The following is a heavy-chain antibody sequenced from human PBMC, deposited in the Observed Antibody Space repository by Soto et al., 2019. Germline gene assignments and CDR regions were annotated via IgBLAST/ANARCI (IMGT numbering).Heavy chain of an antibody. CDR2: ISGSGGST. V-gene: IGHV3-23*01. J-gene: IGHJ6*03. Sequence: EVQLLESGGGLVQPGGSLRLSCAASGFTFSSYAMSWVRQAPGKGLEWVSAISGSGGSTYYADSVKGRFTISRDNSKNTLYLQMNSLRAEDTAVYYCALQVCSGGSCYPFYYMDVWGKGTTVTVSS. CDR1: GFTFSSYA. D-gene: IGHD2-15*01. CDR3: ALQVCSGGSCYPFYYMDV.